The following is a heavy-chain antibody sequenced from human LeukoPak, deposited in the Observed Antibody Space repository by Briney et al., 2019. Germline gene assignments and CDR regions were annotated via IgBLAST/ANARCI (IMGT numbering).Heavy chain of an antibody. J-gene: IGHJ4*02. D-gene: IGHD6-19*01. CDR3: ARTYSSGWYYFDY. CDR1: GFTFSSYS. Sequence: GGSLRLSCAASGFTFSSYSMNWVRQAPGKGLEWVSYISSSSSTIYYADSVKGRFTISRDNAKNSLYLQMHSLRAEDTAVYYCARTYSSGWYYFDYWGQGTLVTVSS. V-gene: IGHV3-48*04. CDR2: ISSSSSTI.